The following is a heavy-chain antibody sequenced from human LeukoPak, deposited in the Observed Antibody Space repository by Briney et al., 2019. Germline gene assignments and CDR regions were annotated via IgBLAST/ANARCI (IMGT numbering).Heavy chain of an antibody. V-gene: IGHV3-13*01. J-gene: IGHJ3*01. CDR1: GFTFSRYH. CDR3: ARWGGLFGGDAYDL. Sequence: GGSLRLSCAASGFTFSRYHIHWVRQTTGKGLEWVSAIGTTADTYYPDSVKGRFTISREDAKNSLYLQMDSLRAGDTAVYYCARWGGLFGGDAYDLWGQGTVVTVSS. CDR2: IGTTADT. D-gene: IGHD3-10*02.